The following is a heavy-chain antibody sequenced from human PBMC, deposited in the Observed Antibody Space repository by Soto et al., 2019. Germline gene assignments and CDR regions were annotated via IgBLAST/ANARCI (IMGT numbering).Heavy chain of an antibody. CDR1: GDSVSINSAA. D-gene: IGHD2-2*01. CDR3: ARDHGKCSSTSCYGWYAFDI. CDR2: TYYRSKWYN. Sequence: PSQTLSLTCAISGDSVSINSAAWNWIRQSPSRGLEWLGRTYYRSKWYNDYAVSVKSRITINPDTSKNQFSLQLNSVTPEDTAVYYCARDHGKCSSTSCYGWYAFDIWGQGTMVTVSS. V-gene: IGHV6-1*01. J-gene: IGHJ3*02.